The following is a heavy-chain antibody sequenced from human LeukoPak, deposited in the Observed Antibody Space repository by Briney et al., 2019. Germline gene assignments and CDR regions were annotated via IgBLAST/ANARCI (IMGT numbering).Heavy chain of an antibody. CDR1: GYTFTGNY. CDR2: ITPNSGGT. Sequence: GASVNVSCKASGYTFTGNYIHWVRQAPGQGLEWMGWITPNSGGTHYAQMFQGRVTMTRDTSISTAYMEVSSLRSDDTAVYYCARSKRSGYPPLNYYMDVWGKGTTVTVSS. D-gene: IGHD3-3*01. V-gene: IGHV1-2*02. CDR3: ARSKRSGYPPLNYYMDV. J-gene: IGHJ6*03.